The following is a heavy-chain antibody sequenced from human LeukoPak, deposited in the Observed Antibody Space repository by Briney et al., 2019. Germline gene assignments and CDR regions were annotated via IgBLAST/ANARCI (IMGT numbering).Heavy chain of an antibody. CDR3: ARARPDCTNGVCSPFDY. CDR2: IYYSGST. V-gene: IGHV4-59*01. J-gene: IGHJ4*02. D-gene: IGHD2-8*01. CDR1: GGSISSYY. Sequence: SETLSLTCTVSGGSISSYYWSWIRQPPGKGLEWIGYIYYSGSTNYNPSLKSRVTISVDTSKNQFSLKLSSVTAADTAVYYCARARPDCTNGVCSPFDYWGQGTLVTVSS.